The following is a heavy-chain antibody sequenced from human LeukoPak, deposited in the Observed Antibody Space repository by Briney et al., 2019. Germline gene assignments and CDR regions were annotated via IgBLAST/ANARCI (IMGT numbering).Heavy chain of an antibody. CDR2: INHSGST. Sequence: PSETLSLTCAVYGGSFSGYYWSWIRQPPGKGLEWIGEINHSGSTNYNPSLKSRVTISVDTSKNQFSLKLSSVTAADTAVYYCARGRSKEWLRFGVYYYYGMDVWGQGTTVTVSS. D-gene: IGHD5-12*01. CDR3: ARGRSKEWLRFGVYYYYGMDV. CDR1: GGSFSGYY. J-gene: IGHJ6*02. V-gene: IGHV4-34*01.